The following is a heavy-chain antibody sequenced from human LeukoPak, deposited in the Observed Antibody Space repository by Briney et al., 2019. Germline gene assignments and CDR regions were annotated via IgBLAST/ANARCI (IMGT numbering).Heavy chain of an antibody. V-gene: IGHV1-2*02. CDR2: INPNSGGT. J-gene: IGHJ6*02. D-gene: IGHD3-22*01. CDR3: ARDLGSGHSSGYYYYYYGMDV. CDR1: GGTFSSYA. Sequence: ASVKVSCKASGGTFSSYAISWVRQAPGQGLEWMGWINPNSGGTNYAQKFQGRVTMTRDTSISTAYMELSRLRSDDTAVYYCARDLGSGHSSGYYYYYYGMDVWGQGTTVTVSS.